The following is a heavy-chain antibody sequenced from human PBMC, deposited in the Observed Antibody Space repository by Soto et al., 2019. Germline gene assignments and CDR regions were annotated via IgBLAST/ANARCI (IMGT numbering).Heavy chain of an antibody. J-gene: IGHJ4*02. CDR2: ISSSGSTI. V-gene: IGHV3-11*01. CDR3: ARDRTGYYDFWSGPGY. D-gene: IGHD3-3*01. CDR1: GFNFSDYD. Sequence: VGSLRLSCGASGFNFSDYDRSWIRQDPGKGLEWVSYISSSGSTIYYADSVKGRFTISRDNAKNSLYLQMNSLRAEDTAVYYYARDRTGYYDFWSGPGYWGQGTLVTVSS.